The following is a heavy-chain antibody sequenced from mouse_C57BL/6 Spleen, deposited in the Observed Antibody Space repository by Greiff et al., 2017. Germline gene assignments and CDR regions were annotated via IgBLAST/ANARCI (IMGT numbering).Heavy chain of an antibody. D-gene: IGHD2-3*01. CDR2: INPNNGGT. CDR3: ARRGYDGNYGAY. V-gene: IGHV1-26*01. J-gene: IGHJ3*01. Sequence: EVQLQQSGPELVKPGASVKISCKASGYTFTDYYMNWVKQSHGKSLEWIGDINPNNGGTSYNQKFKGKATLTVDKSSSTAYMELRSLTSEDSAVYYCARRGYDGNYGAYWGQGTLVTVSA. CDR1: GYTFTDYY.